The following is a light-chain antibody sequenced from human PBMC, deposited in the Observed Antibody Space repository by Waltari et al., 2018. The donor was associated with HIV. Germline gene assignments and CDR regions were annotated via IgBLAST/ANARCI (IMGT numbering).Light chain of an antibody. J-gene: IGLJ2*01. CDR2: DVS. CDR3: YACEGSPRGI. V-gene: IGLV2-11*01. Sequence: QSALTQPRSASGSPGQSVTISCTGTSSEVGGYNSVSWYQQHPGNAPKRMIYDVSKRPSGVPDLLCGDESGNAASLNISGLQAGDEAVYCCYACEGSPRGIFGGRTKLTVL. CDR1: SSEVGGYNS.